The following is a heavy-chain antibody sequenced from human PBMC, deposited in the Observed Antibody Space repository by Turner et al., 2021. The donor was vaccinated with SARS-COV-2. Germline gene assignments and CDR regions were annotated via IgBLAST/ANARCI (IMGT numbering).Heavy chain of an antibody. CDR3: ARDHRPVVVPAAKRAGSYYYGMDV. Sequence: EVQLVESGGGLVKPGGSLRLSCAASGFTFSSYSMNWVRQAPGKGLEWVLSISSSSSYIYYADSVKGRFTISRDNAKNSLYLQMNSLRAEDTAVYYCARDHRPVVVPAAKRAGSYYYGMDVWGQGTTVTVSS. D-gene: IGHD2-2*01. CDR2: ISSSSSYI. J-gene: IGHJ6*02. V-gene: IGHV3-21*01. CDR1: GFTFSSYS.